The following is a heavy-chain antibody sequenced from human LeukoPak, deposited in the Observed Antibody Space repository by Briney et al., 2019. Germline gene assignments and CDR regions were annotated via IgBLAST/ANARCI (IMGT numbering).Heavy chain of an antibody. CDR3: ARESLPIRSSGLYGGTNYYYYGMDV. D-gene: IGHD6-19*01. Sequence: ASVKVSCMASGCTFTGYYMHWVRQAPGQGLEWMGWINPNSGGTNYAQKFQGRVTMTRDTSISTAYMELSRLRSDDTAVYYCARESLPIRSSGLYGGTNYYYYGMDVWGQGTTVTVSS. J-gene: IGHJ6*02. CDR1: GCTFTGYY. V-gene: IGHV1-2*02. CDR2: INPNSGGT.